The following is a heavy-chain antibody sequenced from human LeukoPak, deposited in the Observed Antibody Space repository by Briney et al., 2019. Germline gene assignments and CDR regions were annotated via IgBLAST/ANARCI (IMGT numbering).Heavy chain of an antibody. CDR1: GFTFSTYA. V-gene: IGHV3-23*01. Sequence: AGGSLRLSCVASGFTFSTYAVSWVRQAPGKGLGCVSVISGSGGSTYYADSVKGRFTISRDNSKNMLYLQMNSLRAEDTAVYYCAKDRASGSYWAFDYWGQGTLVTVSS. CDR3: AKDRASGSYWAFDY. D-gene: IGHD1-26*01. J-gene: IGHJ4*02. CDR2: ISGSGGST.